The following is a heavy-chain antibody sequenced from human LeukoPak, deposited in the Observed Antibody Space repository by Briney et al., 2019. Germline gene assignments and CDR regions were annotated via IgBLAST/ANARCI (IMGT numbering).Heavy chain of an antibody. Sequence: PSETLSLTCTVSGGSISSYYWSWIRQPAGKGLEWIGRIYTSGSTNYNPSLKRRVTISGDTSKIQFSRKLSSVTAADTAVYYCARDLRGEHYYDSSGLDAFDIWGQGTMVTVSS. CDR1: GGSISSYY. D-gene: IGHD3-22*01. V-gene: IGHV4-4*07. J-gene: IGHJ3*02. CDR3: ARDLRGEHYYDSSGLDAFDI. CDR2: IYTSGST.